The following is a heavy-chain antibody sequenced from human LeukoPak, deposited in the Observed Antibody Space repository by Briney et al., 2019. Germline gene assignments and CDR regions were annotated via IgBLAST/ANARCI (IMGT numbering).Heavy chain of an antibody. CDR1: GGSISSYY. J-gene: IGHJ6*03. CDR2: IYYSGST. V-gene: IGHV4-59*12. D-gene: IGHD5-18*01. Sequence: SETLSLTCTVSGGSISSYYWSWIRQPPGKGLEWIGYIYYSGSTNYNPSLKSRVTISVDTSKNQFSLKLSSVTAADTAVYYCARLRGYSYGYDYYYMDVWGKGTSVTISS. CDR3: ARLRGYSYGYDYYYMDV.